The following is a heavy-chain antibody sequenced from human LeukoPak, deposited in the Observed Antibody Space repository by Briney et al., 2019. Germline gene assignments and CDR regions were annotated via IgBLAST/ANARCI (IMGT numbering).Heavy chain of an antibody. Sequence: ASVKVCCKASGNTFTGYYIHLVRQAPGQGLEWMGVINPSGGSTSYAQKFQGRVTMTRAMSTSTVYMELSSLRSEDTAVYYCARGPVGYYYDSSGYPDYAFDIWGQGTMVTVSS. V-gene: IGHV1-46*01. CDR3: ARGPVGYYYDSSGYPDYAFDI. CDR2: INPSGGST. D-gene: IGHD3-22*01. CDR1: GNTFTGYY. J-gene: IGHJ3*02.